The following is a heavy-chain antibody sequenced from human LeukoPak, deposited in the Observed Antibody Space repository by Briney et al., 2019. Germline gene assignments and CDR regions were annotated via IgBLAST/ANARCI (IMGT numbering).Heavy chain of an antibody. CDR2: ISSSSSSI. CDR3: AREGTGRYYYYYYMDV. D-gene: IGHD1-1*01. Sequence: PGGSLRLSCAASGFTFSSYSMNWVRQAPGKGLEWVSYISSSSSSIYYADSVKGRFTISRDNAKNSLYLQMNSLSAEDTATYYCAREGTGRYYYYYYMDVWGKGTTVTISS. V-gene: IGHV3-48*01. J-gene: IGHJ6*03. CDR1: GFTFSSYS.